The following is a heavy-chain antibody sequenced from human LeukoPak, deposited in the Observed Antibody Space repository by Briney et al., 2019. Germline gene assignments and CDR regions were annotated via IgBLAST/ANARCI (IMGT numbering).Heavy chain of an antibody. CDR3: ARDIMIGRIGWFDP. CDR2: INPNSGGT. J-gene: IGHJ5*02. D-gene: IGHD3-16*01. V-gene: IGHV1-2*02. CDR1: GYTFTGYY. Sequence: GASVKVSCKASGYTFTGYYMHWVRQAPGQGLEWMGWINPNSGGTNYAQKFQGRVTMTRDTSISTAYMELSRLRSDDTAVYYCARDIMIGRIGWFDPWGQGTLVTVSS.